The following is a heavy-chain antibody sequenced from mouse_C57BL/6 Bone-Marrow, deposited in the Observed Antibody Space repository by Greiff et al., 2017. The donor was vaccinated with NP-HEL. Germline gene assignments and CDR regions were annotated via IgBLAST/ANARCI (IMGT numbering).Heavy chain of an antibody. Sequence: EVKVEESGAELVRPGASVKLSCTASGFNIKDDYMHWVKQRPEQGLEWIGWIDPENGDTEYASKFQGKATITADTSSNTAYLQLSSLTSEDTAVYYCTAYSNYGAMDYWGQGTSVTVSS. CDR3: TAYSNYGAMDY. V-gene: IGHV14-4*01. J-gene: IGHJ4*01. D-gene: IGHD2-5*01. CDR1: GFNIKDDY. CDR2: IDPENGDT.